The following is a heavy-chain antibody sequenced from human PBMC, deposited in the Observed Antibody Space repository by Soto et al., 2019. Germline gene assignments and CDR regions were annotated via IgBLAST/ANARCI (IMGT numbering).Heavy chain of an antibody. D-gene: IGHD3-22*01. CDR1: GYTFTSSG. CDR2: ISAYNGHK. J-gene: IGHJ4*02. CDR3: ARDSAYESSGYDY. V-gene: IGHV1-18*01. Sequence: QFQLVQSGAAVKKPGASVKVSCKASGYTFTSSGISLVRQSPGQGREWMGWISAYNGHKNYAQKLQGRVTMTTGTSTSTAYMELRSLRSDVTSVDSCARDSAYESSGYDYWGQGTLVTVSS.